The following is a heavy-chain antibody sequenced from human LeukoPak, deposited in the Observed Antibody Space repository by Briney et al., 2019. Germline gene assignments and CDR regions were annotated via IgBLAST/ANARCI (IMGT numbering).Heavy chain of an antibody. D-gene: IGHD5-18*01. CDR1: GFTFSSYW. CDR3: AKDLREYSPDGAFDI. V-gene: IGHV3-7*01. J-gene: IGHJ3*02. CDR2: IKQDGNEK. Sequence: QPGGSLRLSCAASGFTFSSYWMSWVRQAPGKGLEWVANIKQDGNEKYYVDSVKGRFTISRDNAKNSLFLQMNSLRAEDTAVFYCAKDLREYSPDGAFDIWGQGTMVTVSS.